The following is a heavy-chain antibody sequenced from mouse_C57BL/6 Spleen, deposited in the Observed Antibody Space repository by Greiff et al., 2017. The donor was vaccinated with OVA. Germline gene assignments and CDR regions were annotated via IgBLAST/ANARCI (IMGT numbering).Heavy chain of an antibody. V-gene: IGHV5-4*03. CDR3: ARGNYDYDEDWYFDV. J-gene: IGHJ1*03. CDR2: ISDGGSYT. CDR1: GFTFSSYA. Sequence: EVKLVESGGGLVKPGGSLKLSCAASGFTFSSYAMSWVRQTPEKRLEWVATISDGGSYTYYPDNVKGRFTISRDNAKNNLYLQMSHLKSEDTAMYYCARGNYDYDEDWYFDVWGTGTTVTVSS. D-gene: IGHD2-4*01.